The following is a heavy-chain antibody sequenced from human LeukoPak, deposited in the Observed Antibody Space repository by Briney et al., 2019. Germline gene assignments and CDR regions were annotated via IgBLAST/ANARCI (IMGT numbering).Heavy chain of an antibody. J-gene: IGHJ6*03. CDR3: AKDKRDGDYGDYYYMDV. D-gene: IGHD4-17*01. V-gene: IGHV3-43D*03. CDR1: GFTFDDYA. Sequence: GGSLRLSCAASGFTFDDYAMHWVRQAPGKGLEWVSLISWDGGSTYYADSVKGRFTISRDNSKNSLYLQMNSLRAEDTALYYCAKDKRDGDYGDYYYMDVWGKGTTVTVSS. CDR2: ISWDGGST.